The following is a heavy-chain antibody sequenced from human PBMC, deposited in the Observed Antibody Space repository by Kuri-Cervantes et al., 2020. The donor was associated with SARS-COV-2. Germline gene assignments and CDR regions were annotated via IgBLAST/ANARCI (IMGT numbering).Heavy chain of an antibody. J-gene: IGHJ4*02. CDR2: IDPSDSYT. D-gene: IGHD3-9*01. Sequence: GSLRLSCAASGFTFSNAWMSWVRQAPGKGLEWMGRIDPSDSYTSYSPSFQGHVSISVDKSITTAYVQWSSLQASDSAMYYCARHEGDDILTGYSNDYWGQGTLVTVSS. CDR3: ARHEGDDILTGYSNDY. CDR1: GFTFSNAW. V-gene: IGHV5-10-1*01.